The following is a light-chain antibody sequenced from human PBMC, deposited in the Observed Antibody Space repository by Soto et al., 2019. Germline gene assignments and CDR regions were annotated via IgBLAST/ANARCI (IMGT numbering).Light chain of an antibody. V-gene: IGKV3-15*01. CDR1: QSVSSN. CDR3: QQYSSTFWT. CDR2: GAS. Sequence: EIVMTQSPATLSVSPGERATLSCRASQSVSSNLAWYQQKPGQAPRLLIYGASTRATGIPARFSGSGSGTEFTLTISSLQSEDFAVYYCQQYSSTFWTLGQGTKVEIK. J-gene: IGKJ1*01.